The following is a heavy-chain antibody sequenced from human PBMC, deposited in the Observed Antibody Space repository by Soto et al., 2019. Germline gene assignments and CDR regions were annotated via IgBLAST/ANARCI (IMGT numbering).Heavy chain of an antibody. D-gene: IGHD3-22*01. CDR2: IYYSGTT. CDR1: GGSISSYY. V-gene: IGHV4-59*06. CDR3: ASAYYNGSSGPFDY. Sequence: SETLSLTCTVSGGSISSYYWSWIRHHPGKGLEWIGYIYYSGTTYYNPSLESRVTISLDTSENQFSLKLNSVTAADTAVYYCASAYYNGSSGPFDYWGQGTLVTVSS. J-gene: IGHJ4*02.